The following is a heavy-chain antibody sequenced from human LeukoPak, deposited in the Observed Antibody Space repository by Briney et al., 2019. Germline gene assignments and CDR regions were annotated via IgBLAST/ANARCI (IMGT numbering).Heavy chain of an antibody. Sequence: GGSLRLSCAASGFTFSSYGMHWVRQAPGKGLEWVAIISYDGSNTYYADSVKGRFTISRDNSKNMLYLQMNSLRAEDTAVYYCAKPYYYGSRSYMDYWGQGTLVTVSS. D-gene: IGHD3-10*01. CDR3: AKPYYYGSRSYMDY. V-gene: IGHV3-30*18. CDR1: GFTFSSYG. CDR2: ISYDGSNT. J-gene: IGHJ4*02.